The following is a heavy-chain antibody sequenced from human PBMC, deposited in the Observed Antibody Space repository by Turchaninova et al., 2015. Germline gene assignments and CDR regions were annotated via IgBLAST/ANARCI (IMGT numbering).Heavy chain of an antibody. CDR1: GYTFISYG. CDR3: ARERGGYSYGDY. Sequence: QVQLVQSGAEVRKPGASVKVSCKASGYTFISYGISWVRQAPGQGLEWMGWINIYKGNTNYAQKLQGRVTMTTDTSTGTSYMELRSLRSDDTAVYYCARERGGYSYGDYWGQGTLVTVSS. D-gene: IGHD5-18*01. CDR2: INIYKGNT. V-gene: IGHV1-18*01. J-gene: IGHJ4*02.